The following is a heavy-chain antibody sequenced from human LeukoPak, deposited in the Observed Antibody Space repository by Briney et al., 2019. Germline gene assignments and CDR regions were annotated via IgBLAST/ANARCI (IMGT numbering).Heavy chain of an antibody. CDR2: INPNSGGT. J-gene: IGHJ4*02. CDR1: GYTFTGYY. V-gene: IGHV1-2*02. D-gene: IGHD3-22*01. Sequence: ASVKVSCKASGYTFTGYYMHWVRQAPGQGLEWMGWINPNSGGTNYAQKFQGRVTMTRDTSISTAYMELSRLRSDDTAVYYSAREKLYYDSSGYYSLAYWGQGTLVTVSS. CDR3: AREKLYYDSSGYYSLAY.